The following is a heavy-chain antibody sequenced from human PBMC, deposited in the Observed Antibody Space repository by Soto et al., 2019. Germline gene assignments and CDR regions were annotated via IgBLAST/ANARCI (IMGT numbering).Heavy chain of an antibody. CDR1: GYTFTGYY. D-gene: IGHD6-19*01. V-gene: IGHV1-2*04. CDR2: IHPNSGGT. J-gene: IGHJ3*02. Sequence: QVQLVQSGAEVKKPGASVKVSCKASGYTFTGYYMHWVRQAPGQGLEGMGGIHPNSGGTNDGQKFQGWVTMTRDTSISTAYRELSRLRSDDTAVYYCARGGIAVAVTGQDAFDIWGQGTMVTVSS. CDR3: ARGGIAVAVTGQDAFDI.